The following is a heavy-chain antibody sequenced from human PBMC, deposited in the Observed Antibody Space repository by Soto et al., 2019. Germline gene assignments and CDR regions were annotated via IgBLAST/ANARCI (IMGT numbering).Heavy chain of an antibody. CDR1: GFTFSDYY. V-gene: IGHV3-11*06. Sequence: PGGSLRLSCAASGFTFSDYYMSWIRQAPGKGLEWVSYISSSSSYTNYADSVKGRFTISRDNAKNSLYLQMNSLRAEDTAVYYCARGNVPGDCSGGSCGFIDYWGPGTLVTVSS. CDR3: ARGNVPGDCSGGSCGFIDY. D-gene: IGHD2-15*01. CDR2: ISSSSSYT. J-gene: IGHJ4*02.